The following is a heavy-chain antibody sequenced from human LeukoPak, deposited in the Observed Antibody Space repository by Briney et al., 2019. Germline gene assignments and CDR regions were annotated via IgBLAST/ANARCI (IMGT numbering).Heavy chain of an antibody. J-gene: IGHJ4*02. CDR2: MNPNSANT. V-gene: IGHV1-8*01. CDR1: GYTFTSYD. CDR3: AIRFSRGSGSAIDY. Sequence: ASVKVSCKASGYTFTSYDINWVRQATGQGLEWRGWMNPNSANTGYAQKFQGRGTMTMNTSISTAYMELSSLRSEDTAVYYCAIRFSRGSGSAIDYWGQGTLVTVSS. D-gene: IGHD3-10*01.